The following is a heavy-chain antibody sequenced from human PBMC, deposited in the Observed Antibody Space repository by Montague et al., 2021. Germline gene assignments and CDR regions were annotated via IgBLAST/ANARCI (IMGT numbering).Heavy chain of an antibody. CDR3: AREGVGDLLFSFDS. V-gene: IGHV6-1*01. Sequence: CAISGDSVSNNNAAWNWIRESPSRGLEWLGRTYYRSTWYTDYAVSVKGRIAINPDTSKNQFSLQLNSVTPEDTAVYYCAREGVGDLLFSFDSWGQGSLVTASS. D-gene: IGHD3-10*01. CDR2: TYYRSTWYT. CDR1: GDSVSNNNAA. J-gene: IGHJ4*02.